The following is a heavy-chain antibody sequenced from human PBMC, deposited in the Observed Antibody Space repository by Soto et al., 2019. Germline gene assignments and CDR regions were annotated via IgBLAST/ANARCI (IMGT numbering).Heavy chain of an antibody. J-gene: IGHJ4*02. D-gene: IGHD2-2*01. V-gene: IGHV3-23*01. CDR1: GFTFSSYA. CDR2: ISGSGGST. CDR3: AKGRSSTSGNY. Sequence: EVQLLESGGGLVQPGGSLRLSCAASGFTFSSYAMSWVRQAPGKGLEWVSAISGSGGSTYYADSVKGRFTISRDNSKNTLYLQMNSPRAEDTAAYYCAKGRSSTSGNYWGQGTLVTVSS.